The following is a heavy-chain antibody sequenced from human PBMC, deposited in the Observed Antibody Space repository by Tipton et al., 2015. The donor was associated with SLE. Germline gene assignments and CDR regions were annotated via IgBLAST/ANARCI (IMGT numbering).Heavy chain of an antibody. V-gene: IGHV4-59*01. CDR3: ARDRCSGGGCYFGF. D-gene: IGHD2-15*01. CDR1: GASIWNYY. Sequence: TLSLTCSVSGASIWNYYWSWIRQSPGKGLEWIGYIHYTGRTDYNPPLKSRVTISVESSKTQFSLRLTSVTAADTAVYYCARDRCSGGGCYFGFWGLGALVTVSS. J-gene: IGHJ4*02. CDR2: IHYTGRT.